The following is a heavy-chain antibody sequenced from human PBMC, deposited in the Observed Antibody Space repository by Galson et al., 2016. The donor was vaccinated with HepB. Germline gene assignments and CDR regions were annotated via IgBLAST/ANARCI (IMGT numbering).Heavy chain of an antibody. Sequence: LRLSCAASGFTFDDSAMHWVRQAPGKGLVWVSGIDWNGGDIGYADSVKGRFTISRDNAMNSLYLQMNNLRTEDTAFYYCAKGTGSFIPYYLDHWGQGILVTVSS. CDR1: GFTFDDSA. CDR3: AKGTGSFIPYYLDH. CDR2: IDWNGGDI. J-gene: IGHJ4*02. D-gene: IGHD3-10*01. V-gene: IGHV3-9*01.